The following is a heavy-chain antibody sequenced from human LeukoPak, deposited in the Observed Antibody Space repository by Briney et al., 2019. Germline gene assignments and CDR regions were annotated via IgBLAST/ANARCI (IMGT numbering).Heavy chain of an antibody. D-gene: IGHD6-13*01. CDR3: ARGLTGVAAAGNWNDEDY. CDR2: INHSGST. Sequence: SETLSLTCAVYGGSFSGYYWSWIRQPPGKGLEWIGEINHSGSTNYNPSLKSRVTISVDTSKNQFSLKLSSMTAADTAVYYCARGLTGVAAAGNWNDEDYWGQGTLVTVSS. V-gene: IGHV4-34*01. CDR1: GGSFSGYY. J-gene: IGHJ4*02.